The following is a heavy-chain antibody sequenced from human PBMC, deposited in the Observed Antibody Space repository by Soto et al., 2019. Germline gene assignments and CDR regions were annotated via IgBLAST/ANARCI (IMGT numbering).Heavy chain of an antibody. CDR3: AGDGRYGCGPDY. CDR1: GFTFSSYS. CDR2: ISSSSSYI. J-gene: IGHJ4*02. D-gene: IGHD2-21*01. Sequence: EVQLVESGGVLVKPGGSLRLSCAASGFTFSSYSMNWVRQAPGKGLEWVASISSSSSYIYYADSVKGRFTVSRDNAKNSLYLQMNRVSAEDTAVYYCAGDGRYGCGPDYWGQGTLVTVPS. V-gene: IGHV3-21*01.